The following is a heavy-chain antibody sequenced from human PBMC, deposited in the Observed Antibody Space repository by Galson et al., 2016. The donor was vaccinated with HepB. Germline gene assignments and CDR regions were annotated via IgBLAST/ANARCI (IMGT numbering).Heavy chain of an antibody. CDR1: GGTFSSYA. J-gene: IGHJ4*02. V-gene: IGHV1-69*13. D-gene: IGHD2-15*01. CDR2: IIPIFGAA. Sequence: SVKVSCKASGGTFSSYAIGWVRQAPGQGLEWMGGIIPIFGAANYAQKFQGRVTITADESTSTAYMELSSLRSEDTAVYYCAIDGTDCSGGSCYSDWGQGTLVTVSS. CDR3: AIDGTDCSGGSCYSD.